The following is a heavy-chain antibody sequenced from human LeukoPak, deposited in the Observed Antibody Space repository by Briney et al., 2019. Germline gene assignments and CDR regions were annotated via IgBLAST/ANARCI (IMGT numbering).Heavy chain of an antibody. D-gene: IGHD6-13*01. CDR1: GYTFTSYY. V-gene: IGHV1-18*04. CDR2: ISAYNGNT. Sequence: ASVKVSCKASGYTFTSYYMHWVRQAPGQGLEWMGWISAYNGNTNYAQKLQGRVTMTTDTSTSTAYMELRSLRSDDTAVYYCARYSSSWYFPYYFDYWGQGTLVTVSS. CDR3: ARYSSSWYFPYYFDY. J-gene: IGHJ4*02.